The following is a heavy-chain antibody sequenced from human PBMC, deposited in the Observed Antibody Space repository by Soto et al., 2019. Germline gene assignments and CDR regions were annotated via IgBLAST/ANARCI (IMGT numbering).Heavy chain of an antibody. D-gene: IGHD2-15*01. Sequence: ASVKVSCKASGYTFTSYDINWVRQATGQGLEWMGWMNPNSGNTGYAQKFQGRVTMTRNTSISTAYMELSSLRSEDTAVYYCARGPKRDIVVVVAATPDYWGHGTLVTVSS. CDR1: GYTFTSYD. V-gene: IGHV1-8*01. CDR3: ARGPKRDIVVVVAATPDY. J-gene: IGHJ4*01. CDR2: MNPNSGNT.